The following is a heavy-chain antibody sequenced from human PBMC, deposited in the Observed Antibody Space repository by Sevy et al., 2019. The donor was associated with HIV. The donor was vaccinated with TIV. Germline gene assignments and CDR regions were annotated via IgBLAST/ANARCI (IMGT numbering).Heavy chain of an antibody. CDR3: ARGFGYCSGGSCGGDAFDI. J-gene: IGHJ3*02. CDR2: ISSNGGST. CDR1: GFTFSSYA. D-gene: IGHD2-15*01. Sequence: GGSLRLSCAASGFTFSSYAMHWVRQAPGKGLEYVSAISSNGGSTYYAHSVKGRFTISRDNSKNSLYLQMGSLRAEDMAVYYCARGFGYCSGGSCGGDAFDIWGQGTMVTVSS. V-gene: IGHV3-64*01.